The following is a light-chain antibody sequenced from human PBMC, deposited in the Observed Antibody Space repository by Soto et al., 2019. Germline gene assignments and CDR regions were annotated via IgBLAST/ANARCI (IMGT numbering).Light chain of an antibody. CDR3: QQYNNWPPDS. Sequence: ELVMTQSPATLSVSPGERAALSCRAIQSVRGNLAWYQQKPGQAPRPLIYGASTRATGIPARFSGSGSGTECSLTISRLQSDDVAVYACQQYNNWPPDSVGQGTKLEIK. V-gene: IGKV3-15*01. CDR1: QSVRGN. J-gene: IGKJ2*01. CDR2: GAS.